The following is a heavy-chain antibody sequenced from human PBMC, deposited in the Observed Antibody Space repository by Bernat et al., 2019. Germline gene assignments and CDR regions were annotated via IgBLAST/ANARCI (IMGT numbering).Heavy chain of an antibody. Sequence: QVQLQQGGAGLLKPSETLSLTCAVYGGSFSGYFWTWIRQPPGKGLEWIGEINHSGSTNYNPTLKSRAIISVDTSKNQLSLNLGSVIAAETAVYYCARGPLGWGNYYYMDVWGEGTKVTVSS. V-gene: IGHV4-34*02. J-gene: IGHJ6*03. D-gene: IGHD3-16*01. CDR2: INHSGST. CDR1: GGSFSGYF. CDR3: ARGPLGWGNYYYMDV.